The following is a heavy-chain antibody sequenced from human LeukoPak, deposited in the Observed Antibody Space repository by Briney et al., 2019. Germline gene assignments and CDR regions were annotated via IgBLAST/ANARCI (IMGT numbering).Heavy chain of an antibody. V-gene: IGHV3-48*03. CDR2: ISSSGSTV. D-gene: IGHD3-10*01. CDR1: GFTFSTYE. J-gene: IGHJ4*02. CDR3: ARSMTGSGSYYPYFDY. Sequence: PGGSLRLSCAASGFTFSTYEMNWVRQAPGKGLEWVSYISSSGSTVYYADSVKGRFTISRDNAKNSLYLQMNSLRAEDTAVYYCARSMTGSGSYYPYFDYWGQGTLVTVSS.